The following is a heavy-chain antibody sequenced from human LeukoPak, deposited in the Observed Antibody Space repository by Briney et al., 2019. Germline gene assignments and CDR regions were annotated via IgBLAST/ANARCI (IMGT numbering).Heavy chain of an antibody. D-gene: IGHD5/OR15-5a*01. Sequence: SETLSLTCTVSGGSISSSSYYWGWIRQPPGKGLEWIGSIYYSGSTYYNPSLKSRVTISVDTSKNQFSLKLSSVTATDTAVYYCARDPLRGDDYWGQGTLVTVSS. J-gene: IGHJ4*02. CDR3: ARDPLRGDDY. CDR1: GGSISSSSYY. CDR2: IYYSGST. V-gene: IGHV4-39*07.